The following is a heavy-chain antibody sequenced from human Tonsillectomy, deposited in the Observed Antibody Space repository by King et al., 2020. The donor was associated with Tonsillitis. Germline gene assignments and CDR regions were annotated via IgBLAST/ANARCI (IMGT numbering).Heavy chain of an antibody. V-gene: IGHV4-39*01. CDR2: MFYSGTS. CDR1: GGSISSSDPY. Sequence: QLQESGPGVVKPSETLSLTCTVSGGSISSSDPYWAWIRQPPGKGLEWIGFMFYSGTSFYNPSPKRRITISGGTSDNLFSLKLSSVTAADTAVYFCARYVSGSLDYWGQGALVTVSS. CDR3: ARYVSGSLDY. J-gene: IGHJ4*02. D-gene: IGHD1-26*01.